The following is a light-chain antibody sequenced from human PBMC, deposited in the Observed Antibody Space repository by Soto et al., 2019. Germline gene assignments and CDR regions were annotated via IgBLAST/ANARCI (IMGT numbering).Light chain of an antibody. J-gene: IGLJ3*02. CDR2: SNI. Sequence: QSVLTQPPSMSGAPGQRVTISCTGSSSDIGEGYDVHWYQQFPGTAPKLLIYSNINRPSGVPDRFSGSKSGTSASLAITGPQAEDEADYYCQSYDSSLGGSKGVFGGGTKVTVL. V-gene: IGLV1-40*01. CDR1: SSDIGEGYD. CDR3: QSYDSSLGGSKGV.